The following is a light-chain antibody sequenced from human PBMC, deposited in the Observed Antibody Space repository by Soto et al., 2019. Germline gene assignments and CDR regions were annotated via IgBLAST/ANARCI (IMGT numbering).Light chain of an antibody. CDR3: QQRSNWPSIS. J-gene: IGKJ5*01. V-gene: IGKV4-1*01. CDR2: DAS. Sequence: DIVMTQSPDSLAVSLGERATINCKSSQSVLYSSNNKNYLAWYQHKPGQAPRLLIYDASSRATDIPAGFSGSGSGTDFTLTISSLEPEDFAIYYCQQRSNWPSISFGQGTRLEI. CDR1: QSVLYSSNNKNY.